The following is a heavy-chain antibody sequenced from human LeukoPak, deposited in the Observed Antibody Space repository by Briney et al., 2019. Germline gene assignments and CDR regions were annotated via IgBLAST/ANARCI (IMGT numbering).Heavy chain of an antibody. CDR2: IYPGDSDT. V-gene: IGHV5-51*01. D-gene: IGHD3-16*01. Sequence: GESLKISCKGSGYRFTSYWIGWVRQMPGKGLEWMGIIYPGDSDTRYSPSFQGQVTISADKSISTAYLQWSSLKASDTAMYYCARHWGTQLNYYYYMDVWGKGTTVTVSS. CDR3: ARHWGTQLNYYYYMDV. CDR1: GYRFTSYW. J-gene: IGHJ6*03.